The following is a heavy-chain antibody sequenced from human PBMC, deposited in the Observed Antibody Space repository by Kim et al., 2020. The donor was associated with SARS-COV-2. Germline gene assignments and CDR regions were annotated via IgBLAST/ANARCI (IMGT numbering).Heavy chain of an antibody. CDR2: IKSKTDGGTT. V-gene: IGHV3-15*01. CDR3: TTSSSWNHYYYYYGMDV. D-gene: IGHD6-13*01. CDR1: GFTFSNAW. Sequence: GGSLRLSCAASGFTFSNAWMSWVRQAPGKGLEWVGRIKSKTDGGTTDYAAPVKGRFTISRDDSKNTLYLQMNSLKTEDTAVYYCTTSSSWNHYYYYYGMDVWGQGTTVTVSS. J-gene: IGHJ6*02.